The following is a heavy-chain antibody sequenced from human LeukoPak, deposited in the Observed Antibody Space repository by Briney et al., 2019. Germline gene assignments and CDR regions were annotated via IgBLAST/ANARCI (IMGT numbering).Heavy chain of an antibody. CDR3: ARGGLAYTIDY. V-gene: IGHV3-7*01. CDR2: INPGGSEK. D-gene: IGHD2-21*01. CDR1: GFTFSTYW. J-gene: IGHJ4*02. Sequence: GGSLRLSCAASGFTFSTYWMAWLRQAPGKGLEWVASINPGGSEKYYVDSVKDRFTISRDDAKTSLYLQMDSLRAEDTAVYPCARGGLAYTIDYWGQGALVTVSS.